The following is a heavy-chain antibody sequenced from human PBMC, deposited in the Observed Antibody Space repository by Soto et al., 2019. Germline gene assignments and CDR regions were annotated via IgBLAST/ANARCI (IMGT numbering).Heavy chain of an antibody. CDR1: GASMTSSIYY. J-gene: IGHJ5*02. CDR2: LNYGGTT. V-gene: IGHV4-39*01. CDR3: ARQSYFDGAGYYLGWFDP. Sequence: SETLSLTCIVSGASMTSSIYYWAWIRQGPGKGLEWIGSLNYGGTTYHSPSLEGRVTMSVDTSKKEFSLNVISVTAADTAIYYCARQSYFDGAGYYLGWFDPWGQGTLVTVSS. D-gene: IGHD3-22*01.